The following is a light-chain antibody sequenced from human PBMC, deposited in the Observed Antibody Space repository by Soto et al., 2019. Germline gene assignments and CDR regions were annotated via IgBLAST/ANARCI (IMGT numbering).Light chain of an antibody. J-gene: IGKJ5*01. V-gene: IGKV3-15*01. CDR1: ESVTRN. Sequence: EVVLTQSPVILSVSPGESATLSCRASESVTRNLAWYQHIPGQAPRLLVFHASVRATGIPARFSGSGSGTEFSLNISNLQSEDFAGYFCHQYLHWPPIPCGQGTGPEI. CDR2: HAS. CDR3: HQYLHWPPIP.